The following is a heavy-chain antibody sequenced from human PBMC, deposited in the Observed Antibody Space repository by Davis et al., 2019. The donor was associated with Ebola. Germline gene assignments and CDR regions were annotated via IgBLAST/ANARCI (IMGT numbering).Heavy chain of an antibody. V-gene: IGHV3-23*01. Sequence: GGSLRLSCAGSGFTFSYYAMSWVRQAPGKGLEWVSSIDGNGADTYYADSVKGRFTISRENSKNILFLQMNSLGAEDTAMYYCAKDLRGYYGQADYWGQGTLVTVSS. J-gene: IGHJ4*02. CDR3: AKDLRGYYGQADY. CDR2: IDGNGADT. D-gene: IGHD3-3*01. CDR1: GFTFSYYA.